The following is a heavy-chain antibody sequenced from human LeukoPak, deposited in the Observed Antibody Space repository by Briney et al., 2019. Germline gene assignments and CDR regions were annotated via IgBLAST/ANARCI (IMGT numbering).Heavy chain of an antibody. J-gene: IGHJ5*02. D-gene: IGHD6-13*01. Sequence: GGSLRLSCAASGFSVSSHYMSWVRQAPGKGLEWVSAIYTDDSTYYADSVRGRFTISSDKSENTLYLQMNSLRAEDTAVYYCTRVEVAAAAGTSWGQGSLVTVSS. CDR1: GFSVSSHY. CDR2: IYTDDST. CDR3: TRVEVAAAAGTS. V-gene: IGHV3-53*01.